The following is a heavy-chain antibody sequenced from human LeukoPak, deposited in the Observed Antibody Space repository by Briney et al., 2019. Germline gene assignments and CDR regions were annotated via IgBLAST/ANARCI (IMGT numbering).Heavy chain of an antibody. D-gene: IGHD1-26*01. CDR3: AKDIEWELLGDYYYGMDV. CDR2: ISWNSGSI. J-gene: IGHJ6*02. V-gene: IGHV3-9*01. CDR1: GFTFYDYA. Sequence: PGGSLRLSCAASGFTFYDYAMHWVRHAPGKGLEWVSGISWNSGSIGYADSVKGRFTISRDNAKNSLYLQMNSLRAEDTALYYCAKDIEWELLGDYYYGMDVWGQGTTVTVSS.